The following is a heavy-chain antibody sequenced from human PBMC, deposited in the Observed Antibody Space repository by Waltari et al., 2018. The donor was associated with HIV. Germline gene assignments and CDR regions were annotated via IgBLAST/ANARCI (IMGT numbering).Heavy chain of an antibody. D-gene: IGHD3-9*01. CDR2: IKSKTDGGTT. J-gene: IGHJ4*02. CDR3: TTARFTIFRDDYFDY. V-gene: IGHV3-15*01. Sequence: MSWVRQAPGKGLEWVGRIKSKTDGGTTDYAAPVKGRFTISRDDSKNTLYLQMNSLKTEDTAVYYCTTARFTIFRDDYFDYWGQGTLVTVSS.